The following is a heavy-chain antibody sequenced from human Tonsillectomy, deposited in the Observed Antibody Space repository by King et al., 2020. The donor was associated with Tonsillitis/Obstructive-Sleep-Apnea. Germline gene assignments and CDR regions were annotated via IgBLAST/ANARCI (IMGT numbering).Heavy chain of an antibody. D-gene: IGHD3-3*01. CDR2: ISFDGSKK. CDR1: GFTFSYYA. CDR3: ARDDSEYSDFWSGPRTNGMDV. J-gene: IGHJ6*02. V-gene: IGHV3-30*04. Sequence: QVQLVESGGGVVQPGRSLRLSCAASGFTFSYYAMYWVRQAPGKGLEWVAVISFDGSKKYYADSVKGRFTISRDNSKNTLYLQMNSLRIEDTAVYYCARDDSEYSDFWSGPRTNGMDVWGQGTTVTVSS.